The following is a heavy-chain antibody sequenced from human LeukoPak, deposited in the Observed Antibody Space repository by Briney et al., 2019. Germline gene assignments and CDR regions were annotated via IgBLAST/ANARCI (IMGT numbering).Heavy chain of an antibody. CDR2: ISTSGGRT. J-gene: IGHJ3*02. CDR1: GFTFSSYA. V-gene: IGHV3-23*01. D-gene: IGHD6-6*01. Sequence: PGGSLRLSCAASGFTFSSYAMSWVRQAPGKGLEWVSAISTSGGRTYYADSVKGRFTISRDNSKNTLYLQMNSLRAEDTAVYYCAKGLYLAAHLNDAFDIWGQGTMVTVSS. CDR3: AKGLYLAAHLNDAFDI.